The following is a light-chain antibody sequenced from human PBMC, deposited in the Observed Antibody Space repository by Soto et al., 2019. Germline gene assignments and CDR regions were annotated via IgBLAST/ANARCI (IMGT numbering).Light chain of an antibody. V-gene: IGKV3-11*01. CDR3: QQRKYWPPLT. Sequence: EVVVTQSPVTLALSPGERATLSCRTSQSVDIYVAWYQQKPGQAPRLLIYDASNRAPGIPARFSGSGSGTDFTLTISSPETEDFAVYYCQQRKYWPPLTFGVGTKVEIK. CDR2: DAS. J-gene: IGKJ4*01. CDR1: QSVDIY.